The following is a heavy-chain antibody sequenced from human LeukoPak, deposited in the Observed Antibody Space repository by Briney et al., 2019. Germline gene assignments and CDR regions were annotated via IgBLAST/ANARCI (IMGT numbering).Heavy chain of an antibody. D-gene: IGHD1-1*01. CDR3: ARRRNWNDVLDY. CDR2: ISYSGNT. Sequence: SETLSLTCAVYGGSFSGYYWSWIRQPPGKGLEWIGEISYSGNTNYNPSLESRVTISVDTSKNQFSLKLNSMTAADTAVYYCARRRNWNDVLDYWGCGTLVTASS. J-gene: IGHJ4*01. V-gene: IGHV4-34*01. CDR1: GGSFSGYY.